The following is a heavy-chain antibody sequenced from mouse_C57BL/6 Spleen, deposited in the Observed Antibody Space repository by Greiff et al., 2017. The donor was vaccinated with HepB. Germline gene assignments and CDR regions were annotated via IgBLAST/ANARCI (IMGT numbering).Heavy chain of an antibody. V-gene: IGHV1-82*01. Sequence: VQLQQSGPELVKPGASVKISCKASGYAFSSSWMNWVKQRPGKGLEWIGRIYPGDGDTNYNGKFKGKATLTADKSSSTAYMQLSSLTSEDSAVYFCARVGAPYGYDEEAWFAYWGQGTLVTVSA. CDR1: GYAFSSSW. CDR3: ARVGAPYGYDEEAWFAY. CDR2: IYPGDGDT. J-gene: IGHJ3*01. D-gene: IGHD2-2*01.